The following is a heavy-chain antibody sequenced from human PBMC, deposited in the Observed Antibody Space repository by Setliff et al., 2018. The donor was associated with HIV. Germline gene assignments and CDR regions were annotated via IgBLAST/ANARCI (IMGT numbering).Heavy chain of an antibody. Sequence: PSETLSLTCTVSGGSISISDWSWIRQPPGKGLEWIGCICTSGNTNYDPSLKSRVTISVDTSKNQFSLKLASVTAADTAVYFCARRSDWFDPWGQGTLVTVSS. V-gene: IGHV4-4*09. CDR3: ARRSDWFDP. CDR2: ICTSGNT. J-gene: IGHJ5*02. CDR1: GGSISISD.